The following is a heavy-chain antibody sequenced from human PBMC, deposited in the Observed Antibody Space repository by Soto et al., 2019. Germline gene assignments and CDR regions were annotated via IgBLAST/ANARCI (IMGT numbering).Heavy chain of an antibody. D-gene: IGHD2-15*01. J-gene: IGHJ3*02. CDR2: ISWNSGSI. V-gene: IGHV3-9*01. CDR3: AREWDYTVVRRPVGHGAFDI. CDR1: GFTFDDYA. Sequence: GGSLRLSCAASGFTFDDYAMHWVRQAPGKGLEWVSSISWNSGSIGYADSVKGRFTISRDKAKKSLYLQMNSLRAEDTAVYYCAREWDYTVVRRPVGHGAFDIWGQGTMVTVSS.